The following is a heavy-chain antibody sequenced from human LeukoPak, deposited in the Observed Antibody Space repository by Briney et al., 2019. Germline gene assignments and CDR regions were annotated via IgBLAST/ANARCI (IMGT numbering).Heavy chain of an antibody. CDR1: GFTFSSYA. Sequence: GGSLRLSCAASGFTFSSYAMSWVRQAPGKGLEWVPAISDGGASTYYADSVKGRFTISRDNSKNTLYLQMNSLRAEDTAVYYCAIRGIETWSFDHWGQGTLVTVSA. J-gene: IGHJ4*02. CDR2: ISDGGAST. CDR3: AIRGIETWSFDH. V-gene: IGHV3-23*01. D-gene: IGHD6-13*01.